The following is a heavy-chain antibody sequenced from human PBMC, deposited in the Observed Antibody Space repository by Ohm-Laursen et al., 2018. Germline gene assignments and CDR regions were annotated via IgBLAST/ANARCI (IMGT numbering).Heavy chain of an antibody. Sequence: SQTLSLTCTVSGGSISSGGYYWSWIRQHPGKGLEWIGDIYYSGSTYYNPSLKSRVTISVDTSKNQFSLKLSSVTAADTAVYYCARGGTNYYGSGSYHVSLYYYGMDVWGQGTTVTVSS. J-gene: IGHJ6*02. CDR3: ARGGTNYYGSGSYHVSLYYYGMDV. D-gene: IGHD3-10*01. V-gene: IGHV4-31*03. CDR2: IYYSGST. CDR1: GGSISSGGYY.